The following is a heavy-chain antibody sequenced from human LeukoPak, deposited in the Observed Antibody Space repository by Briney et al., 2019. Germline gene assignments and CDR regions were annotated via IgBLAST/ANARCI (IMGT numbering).Heavy chain of an antibody. J-gene: IGHJ4*02. D-gene: IGHD6-19*01. Sequence: ASVKVSCKAAGYIFTSSGFSWVRQAPGQGLEWMGWISAHNGNTNYAQKVQGRVTMTTDTSTSTAYMELRSLRSDDTAVYYCATDSSGNAMANYWGQGTQVTVSS. CDR2: ISAHNGNT. V-gene: IGHV1-18*01. CDR3: ATDSSGNAMANY. CDR1: GYIFTSSG.